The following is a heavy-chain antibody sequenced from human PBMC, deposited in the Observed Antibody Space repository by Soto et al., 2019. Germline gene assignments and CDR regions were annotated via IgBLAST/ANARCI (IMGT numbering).Heavy chain of an antibody. J-gene: IGHJ6*02. CDR2: ISSSSSYI. V-gene: IGHV3-21*01. CDR1: GFTFSSYS. Sequence: GGSLRLSCAASGFTFSSYSMNWVRQAPGKGLEWVSSISSSSSYIYYADSVKGRFTISRDNAKNSLYLQMNSLRAEDTSVYYCARDKYYDFWSGLFGGYGMDVWGQGTTVTVSS. CDR3: ARDKYYDFWSGLFGGYGMDV. D-gene: IGHD3-3*01.